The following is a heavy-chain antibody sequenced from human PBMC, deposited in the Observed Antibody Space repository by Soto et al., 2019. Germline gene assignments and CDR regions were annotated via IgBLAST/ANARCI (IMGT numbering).Heavy chain of an antibody. CDR1: GGSISSSSYY. Sequence: SETLSLTCTVSGGSISSSSYYWGWIRQPPGKGLEWIGSIYYSGSTYYNPSLKSRVTISVDTSKNQFSLKLSSVTAADTAVYYCARQYLYSSGWYDFTFDYWGQGTLVTVSS. V-gene: IGHV4-39*01. D-gene: IGHD6-19*01. CDR2: IYYSGST. CDR3: ARQYLYSSGWYDFTFDY. J-gene: IGHJ4*02.